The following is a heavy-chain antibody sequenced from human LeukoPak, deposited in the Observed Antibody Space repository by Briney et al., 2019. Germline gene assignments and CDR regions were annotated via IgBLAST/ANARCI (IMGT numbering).Heavy chain of an antibody. V-gene: IGHV3-7*01. Sequence: PGGSLRLSCAASGFTFSSYEMNWVRQAPGKGLEWVANINQDGSEKYYVDSVKGRFTISRDNAKNSLYLQMNSLRDEDTAVYFCARHYRDYVWWFDPWGQGTLVTVSS. D-gene: IGHD4-11*01. J-gene: IGHJ5*02. CDR3: ARHYRDYVWWFDP. CDR1: GFTFSSYE. CDR2: INQDGSEK.